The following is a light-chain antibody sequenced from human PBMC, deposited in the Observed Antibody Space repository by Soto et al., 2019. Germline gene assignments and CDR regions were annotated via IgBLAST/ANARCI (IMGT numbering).Light chain of an antibody. V-gene: IGLV1-47*02. Sequence: QAVVTQPPSASGTPRQRVTISCSGSNSNIGSNDVYWYQQFPGTAPQLLIYSNDQRPSGVADRFSGSKSGTSASLAISGLRSEDEADYYCAVWDDSLNRLYIFGTGTKLTVL. J-gene: IGLJ1*01. CDR1: NSNIGSND. CDR2: SND. CDR3: AVWDDSLNRLYI.